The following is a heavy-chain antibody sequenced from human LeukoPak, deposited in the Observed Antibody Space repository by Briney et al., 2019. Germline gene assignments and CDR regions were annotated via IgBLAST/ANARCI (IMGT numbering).Heavy chain of an antibody. V-gene: IGHV1-69*06. D-gene: IGHD3-22*01. CDR3: ASIVVVITPSNYTYYCYGMDV. Sequence: GASVKVSCKASGGTFSSYAISWVRQAPGQGLEWMGGIIPIFGTANYAQKFQGRVTITADKSTSTAYMELSSLRSEDTAVYYCASIVVVITPSNYTYYCYGMDVWGQGTTVTVSS. CDR1: GGTFSSYA. J-gene: IGHJ6*02. CDR2: IIPIFGTA.